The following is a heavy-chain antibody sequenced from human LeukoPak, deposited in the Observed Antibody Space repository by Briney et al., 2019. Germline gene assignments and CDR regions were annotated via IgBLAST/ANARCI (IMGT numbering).Heavy chain of an antibody. CDR1: GFTFSNYA. D-gene: IGHD4-17*01. J-gene: IGHJ2*01. V-gene: IGHV3-23*01. CDR3: AKASYGTSWNFDL. Sequence: GGSLRISCAASGFTFSNYAMSWVRQPPGKGLEWVSANSGSGDSTYYADSVKGRFTISRDNSKNTLYLQMNSLTAEDTAVYYCAKASYGTSWNFDLWGRGTLVTVSS. CDR2: NSGSGDST.